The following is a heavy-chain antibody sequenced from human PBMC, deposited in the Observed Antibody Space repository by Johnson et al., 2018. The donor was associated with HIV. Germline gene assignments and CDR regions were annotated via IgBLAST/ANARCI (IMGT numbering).Heavy chain of an antibody. CDR2: ISSSGSTI. CDR3: QRDDLIVGASMGAFDI. J-gene: IGHJ3*02. CDR1: GFTFSDYY. V-gene: IGHV3-11*04. D-gene: IGHD1-26*01. Sequence: QVQLVESGGGLVKPGGSLRLSCAASGFTFSDYYMSWIRQAPGKGLEWVSYISSSGSTIYYADSVKGRFTISRDNAKNSLYLQVNSLRAVDTAVYYCQRDDLIVGASMGAFDIWGQGTMVTVSS.